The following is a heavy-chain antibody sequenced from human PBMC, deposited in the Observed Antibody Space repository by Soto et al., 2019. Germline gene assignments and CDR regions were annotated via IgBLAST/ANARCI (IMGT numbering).Heavy chain of an antibody. V-gene: IGHV4-34*01. J-gene: IGHJ4*02. CDR2: INHSGST. CDR3: ARGFHQVFGVVIIFDY. Sequence: SETLSLTCAVYGGSFSGYYWSWIRQPPGKGLEWIGEINHSGSTNYNPSLKSRVTISVDTSKNQFSLKLSSVTAADTAVYYCARGFHQVFGVVIIFDYWGQGTLVTVSS. D-gene: IGHD3-3*01. CDR1: GGSFSGYY.